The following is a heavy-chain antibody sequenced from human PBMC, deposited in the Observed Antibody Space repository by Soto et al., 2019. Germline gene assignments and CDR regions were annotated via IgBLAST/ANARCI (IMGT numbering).Heavy chain of an antibody. CDR1: GFTFSSYW. J-gene: IGHJ3*02. CDR2: IKQDGSEK. CDR3: ARERGRSSGYYYDAFDI. D-gene: IGHD3-22*01. V-gene: IGHV3-7*01. Sequence: LTCAASGFTFSSYWMSWVRQAPGKGLEWVANIKQDGSEKYYVDSVKGRFTISRDNAKNSLYLQMNSLRAEDTAVYYCARERGRSSGYYYDAFDIWGQGTMVTVSS.